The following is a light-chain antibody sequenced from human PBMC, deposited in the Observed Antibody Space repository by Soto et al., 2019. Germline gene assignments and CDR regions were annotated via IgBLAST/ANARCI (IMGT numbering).Light chain of an antibody. CDR2: KAS. CDR1: QSISSW. CDR3: QQYNSYSGFT. J-gene: IGKJ3*01. Sequence: DIQMTQSPSTLSASVGDRVTITCRASQSISSWLAWYQQKPGKAPKLLIYKASSLESRVPSRFSGSGSGTEFTLTIISLQPDDFATYYCQQYNSYSGFTFGPGTKVDIK. V-gene: IGKV1-5*03.